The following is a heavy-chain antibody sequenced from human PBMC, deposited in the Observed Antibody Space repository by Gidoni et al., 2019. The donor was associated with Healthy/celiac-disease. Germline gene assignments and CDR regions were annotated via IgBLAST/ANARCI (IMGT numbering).Heavy chain of an antibody. CDR2: IIPIFGTA. J-gene: IGHJ6*02. CDR1: GCTFSSYA. Sequence: QVQLVQSGAEAKTPGSSVTVSCKPPGCTFSSYAISWVRQSHGQGLEWPGGIIPIFGTANYAQKSQGRVTITADEPTSTAYMELRILRAEDTAVYYCARGGGITMIPYYYYGMDVWGQGTTVTVSS. D-gene: IGHD3-22*01. CDR3: ARGGGITMIPYYYYGMDV. V-gene: IGHV1-69*01.